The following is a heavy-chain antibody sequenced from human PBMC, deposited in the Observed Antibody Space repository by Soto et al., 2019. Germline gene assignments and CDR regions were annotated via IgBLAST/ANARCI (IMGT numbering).Heavy chain of an antibody. V-gene: IGHV1-18*01. D-gene: IGHD1-26*01. CDR1: GYGFTTYG. J-gene: IGHJ4*02. CDR2: ISAHNGNT. CDR3: ARGSCGDY. Sequence: QVHLVQSGAEVKKPGASVKVSCKGSGYGFTTYGITWVRQAPGQGLEWMAWISAHNGNTDYAQNLQGRVTVTRDTSTSTAYMELRSLRSDDTVVYYCARGSCGDYWGQGALVTVSS.